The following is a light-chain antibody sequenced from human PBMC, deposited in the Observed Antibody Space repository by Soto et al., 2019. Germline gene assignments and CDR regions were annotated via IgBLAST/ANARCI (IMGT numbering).Light chain of an antibody. CDR2: GAS. Sequence: EVVLTQSPGTLSLSPGQRATLSCRASQSVTSSYLAWYQQKPGQAPRLLIYGASIRATGITDRFSGSGSGADFTLTISRLEPEDFALFYCQHFDSSSYTFGQGTKLEI. J-gene: IGKJ2*01. V-gene: IGKV3-20*01. CDR1: QSVTSSY. CDR3: QHFDSSSYT.